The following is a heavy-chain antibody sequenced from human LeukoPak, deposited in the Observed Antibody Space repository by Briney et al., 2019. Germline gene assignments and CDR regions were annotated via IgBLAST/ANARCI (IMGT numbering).Heavy chain of an antibody. V-gene: IGHV4-4*07. Sequence: SETLSLTCTVSGASIRSYYWNWIRQPAGKGLEWIGRIYTSGSTKYNPSLKSRVTISVDRSKNQFSLKLSSVTAADTAVYYCAREGIVGATTSVGDYWGQGTLVTVSS. CDR1: GASIRSYY. D-gene: IGHD1-26*01. J-gene: IGHJ4*02. CDR3: AREGIVGATTSVGDY. CDR2: IYTSGST.